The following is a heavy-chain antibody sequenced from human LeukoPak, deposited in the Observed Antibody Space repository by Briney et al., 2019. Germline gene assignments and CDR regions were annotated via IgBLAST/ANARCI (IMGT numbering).Heavy chain of an antibody. CDR1: GFTVSSNH. CDR2: IYSGGST. J-gene: IGHJ4*02. CDR3: GRWDSSGWSLDY. D-gene: IGHD6-19*01. V-gene: IGHV3-66*01. Sequence: GGSLRLSCAASGFTVSSNHMSWVRQAPGKGLEWVSVIYSGGSTDYADSVKGRFTLSRDNSKNTLYLQMSALRVDDTAVYYCGRWDSSGWSLDYWSQGTLVTVSS.